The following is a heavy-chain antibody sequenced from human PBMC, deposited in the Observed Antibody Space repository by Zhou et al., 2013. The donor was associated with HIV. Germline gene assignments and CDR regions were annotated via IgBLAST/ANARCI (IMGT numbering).Heavy chain of an antibody. D-gene: IGHD4-17*01. J-gene: IGHJ6*03. CDR1: AGTFSKYA. Sequence: QVQLVQSGAEVKKPGSSVKVSCKASAGTFSKYAFNWVRQAPGQGLEWMGGIIPLFGTPNYAQKFQGRVTITADTSTSTVYMELSSLRSDDTAVYYCTRVSPTVTTVFRGSYHYYMDVWGKGTTVTVSS. CDR2: IIPLFGTP. CDR3: TRVSPTVTTVFRGSYHYYMDV. V-gene: IGHV1-69*14.